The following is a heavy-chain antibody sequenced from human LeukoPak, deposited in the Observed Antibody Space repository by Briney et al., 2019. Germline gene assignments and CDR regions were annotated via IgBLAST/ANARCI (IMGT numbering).Heavy chain of an antibody. D-gene: IGHD6-6*01. CDR2: IKSKTDGGTT. CDR1: GFTFSNAW. Sequence: GGSLRLSCAASGFTFSNAWMSWVRQAPGRGLEWVGRIKSKTDGGTTDYAAPVKGRFTISRDDSKNTLYLQMNSLKTEDTAVYYCTTDIAARDFDYWGQGTLVTVSS. CDR3: TTDIAARDFDY. V-gene: IGHV3-15*01. J-gene: IGHJ4*02.